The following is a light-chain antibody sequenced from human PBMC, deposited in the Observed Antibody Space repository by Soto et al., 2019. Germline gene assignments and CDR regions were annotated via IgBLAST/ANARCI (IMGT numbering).Light chain of an antibody. CDR1: QSVGSN. J-gene: IGKJ1*01. CDR3: QQYNNWPPDRT. Sequence: EIVMTQSPATLSVSPGERATLSCRASQSVGSNLAWYQQKPGQAPRLLIYGASTRATGIPARFSGSGSGTGFTLTISSLQSEDFAIYSCQQYNNWPPDRTFGQGTKVEIK. V-gene: IGKV3-15*01. CDR2: GAS.